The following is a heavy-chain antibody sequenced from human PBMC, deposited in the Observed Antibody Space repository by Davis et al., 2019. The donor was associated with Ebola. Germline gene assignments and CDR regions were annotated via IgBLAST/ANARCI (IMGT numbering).Heavy chain of an antibody. V-gene: IGHV3-74*01. J-gene: IGHJ5*02. CDR3: ARDSSSWSLNWFDP. CDR2: INSDGSST. Sequence: HTGGSLRLSCAASGFTFSSYWMHWVRQAPGKGLVWVSRINSDGSSTSYADSVKGRFTLSRDNAKNTLYLQMTSLRAEDTAVYYCARDSSSWSLNWFDPWGQGTLVTVSS. CDR1: GFTFSSYW. D-gene: IGHD6-13*01.